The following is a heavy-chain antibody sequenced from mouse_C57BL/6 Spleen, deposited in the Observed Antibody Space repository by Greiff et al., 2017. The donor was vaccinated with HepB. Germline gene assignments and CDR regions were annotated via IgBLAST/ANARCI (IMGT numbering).Heavy chain of an antibody. V-gene: IGHV2-5*01. D-gene: IGHD1-1*01. Sequence: VQLQQSGPGLVQPSQSLSITCTVSGFSLTSYGVHWVRQSPGKGLEWLGVIWRGGSTDYNAAFMSRLSITKDNSKSQVFFKMNSLQADDTAIYYCAKRDYYGSSYGYAMDYWGQGTSVTVSS. J-gene: IGHJ4*01. CDR1: GFSLTSYG. CDR3: AKRDYYGSSYGYAMDY. CDR2: IWRGGST.